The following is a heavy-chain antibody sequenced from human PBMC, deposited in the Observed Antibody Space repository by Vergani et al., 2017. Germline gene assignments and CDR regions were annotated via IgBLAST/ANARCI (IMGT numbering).Heavy chain of an antibody. V-gene: IGHV4-61*02. D-gene: IGHD3-3*01. CDR2: IYTSGST. CDR3: AGGTVGDWFDP. CDR1: GGSISSGSYY. J-gene: IGHJ5*02. Sequence: QVQLQESGPGLVKPSQTLSLTCTVSGGSISSGSYYWSWIRQPAGKGLEWIGRIYTSGSTNYNPSLKSRVTITVDTSKNQFSLKLSAVTAADPAVYYCAGGTVGDWFDPWGQGTLVTVSS.